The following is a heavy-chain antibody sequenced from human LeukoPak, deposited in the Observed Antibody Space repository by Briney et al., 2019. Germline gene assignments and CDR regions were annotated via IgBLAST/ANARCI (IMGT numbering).Heavy chain of an antibody. J-gene: IGHJ5*02. CDR1: GGGFSSNA. CDR2: IIPIFGTA. CDR3: ARDHCSSTSCYTWNWFDP. D-gene: IGHD2-2*02. V-gene: IGHV1-69*13. Sequence: SVKVSCTASGGGFSSNAISWVRQAPGHGLEWMGGIIPIFGTANYAQKFQGRVTITADEATSTAYMELRSLRSEDTAVYYCARDHCSSTSCYTWNWFDPWGQGTLVTVSS.